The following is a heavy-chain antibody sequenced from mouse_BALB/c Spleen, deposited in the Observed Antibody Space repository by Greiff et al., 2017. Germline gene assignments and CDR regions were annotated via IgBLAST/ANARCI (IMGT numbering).Heavy chain of an antibody. V-gene: IGHV5-6-4*01. D-gene: IGHD2-4*01. Sequence: EVQGVESGGGLVKPGGSLKLSCAASGFTFSSYTMSWVRQTPEKRLEWVATISSGGSYTYYPDSVKGRFTISRDNAKNTLYLQMSSLKSEDTAMYYCTRDRGGDYDVVDRPYYYAMDYWGQGTSVTVSA. CDR1: GFTFSSYT. CDR3: TRDRGGDYDVVDRPYYYAMDY. CDR2: ISSGGSYT. J-gene: IGHJ4*01.